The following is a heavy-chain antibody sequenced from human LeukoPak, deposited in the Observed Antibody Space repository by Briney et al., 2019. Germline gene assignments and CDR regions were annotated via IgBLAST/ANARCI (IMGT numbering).Heavy chain of an antibody. D-gene: IGHD2-15*01. Sequence: SETLSLTCAVYGGSFSGYYWSWIRQPPGKGLEWIGEINHSGSTNYNPSLKSRVTISVDTSKNQFSLKLSSVTAADTAVYYCARGRGYCSGGSCSHYFDYWGQGTLVTASS. CDR1: GGSFSGYY. CDR2: INHSGST. CDR3: ARGRGYCSGGSCSHYFDY. J-gene: IGHJ4*02. V-gene: IGHV4-34*01.